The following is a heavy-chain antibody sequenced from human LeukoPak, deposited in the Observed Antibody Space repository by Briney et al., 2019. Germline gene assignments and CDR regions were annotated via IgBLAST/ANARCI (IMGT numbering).Heavy chain of an antibody. D-gene: IGHD4-23*01. V-gene: IGHV6-1*01. CDR3: ARDPGHDYGGNSYYFDY. J-gene: IGHJ4*02. CDR2: TYYRSKWYN. CDR1: GGSVSSNSAA. Sequence: SQTLSLTCAISGGSVSSNSAAWNWIRQSPSRGLEWLGRTYYRSKWYNDYAVSVKSRITINPDTSKNQFSLQLNSVTPEDTAVYYCARDPGHDYGGNSYYFDYWGQGTLVTVSS.